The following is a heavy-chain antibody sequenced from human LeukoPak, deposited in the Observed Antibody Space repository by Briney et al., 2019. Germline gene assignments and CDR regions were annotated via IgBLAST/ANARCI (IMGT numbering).Heavy chain of an antibody. J-gene: IGHJ2*01. D-gene: IGHD1-1*01. CDR3: ARTTTWYFDL. CDR1: GGSISSHY. V-gene: IGHV4-59*11. Sequence: SETLSLTCTVSGGSISSHYWSWIRQPPGKGLEWIGYIYYSGSTNYNPSLKSRVTISVDTSKNQFSLKLSSVTAADTAVYYCARTTTWYFDLWGRGTLVTVSS. CDR2: IYYSGST.